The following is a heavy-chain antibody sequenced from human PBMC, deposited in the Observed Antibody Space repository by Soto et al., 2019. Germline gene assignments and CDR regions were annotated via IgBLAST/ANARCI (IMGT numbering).Heavy chain of an antibody. CDR1: RYTVSHYA. CDR3: AIGRHKTSGSNTWFDP. Sequence: EVQLSESGGRLVQPGGSRRLSCAASRYTVSHYAMTWVRQAPGKGLQWVSGISRSGGGTYYADSVKGRFTISRDNSKNTLYLQMHSLRADDTAVYFCAIGRHKTSGSNTWFDPWGRGTLVTVSS. V-gene: IGHV3-23*01. J-gene: IGHJ5*02. D-gene: IGHD3-22*01. CDR2: ISRSGGGT.